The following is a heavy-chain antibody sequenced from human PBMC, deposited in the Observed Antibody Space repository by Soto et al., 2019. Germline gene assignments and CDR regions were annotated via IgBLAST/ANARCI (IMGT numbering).Heavy chain of an antibody. J-gene: IGHJ6*02. D-gene: IGHD3-22*01. V-gene: IGHV5-51*01. CDR1: GYSFTSYW. Sequence: PGESLKISCKGSGYSFTSYWIGWVRQMPGKGLEWMGIIYPGDSDTRYSPSFQGQVTISADKSISTAYLQWRSLKASDTAMYYCARHCRAPDSSGYEYDYYYGMDVWGQGTTVTVSS. CDR2: IYPGDSDT. CDR3: ARHCRAPDSSGYEYDYYYGMDV.